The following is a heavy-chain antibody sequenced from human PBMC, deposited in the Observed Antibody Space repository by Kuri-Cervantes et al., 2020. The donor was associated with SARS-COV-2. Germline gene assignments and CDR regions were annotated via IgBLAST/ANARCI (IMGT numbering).Heavy chain of an antibody. D-gene: IGHD3-22*01. CDR3: ARGESPTTYYYDSNYYFDY. CDR1: GGTFSSYA. J-gene: IGHJ4*02. CDR2: IIPIFGTA. Sequence: SVKVSCKASGGTFSSYAISWVRQAPGQGLEWMGGIIPIFGTANYAQKFQGSVTITADESTSTAYMELSSLRSEDTAVYYCARGESPTTYYYDSNYYFDYWGQGTLVTVSS. V-gene: IGHV1-69*13.